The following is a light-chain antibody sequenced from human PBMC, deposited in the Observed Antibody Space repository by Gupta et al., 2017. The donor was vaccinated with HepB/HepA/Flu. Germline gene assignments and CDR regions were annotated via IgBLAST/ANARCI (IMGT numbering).Light chain of an antibody. V-gene: IGKV1-39*01. Sequence: IEMTQSPSSLSASVGDRVTLTCRASQSISSYLNWYQQKPGKAPKLLIYAASRVQSGVPSRFSGSGSGTDFTLTISRRQPEDFASYYCQQRDSTPFTFGQGTKMDIK. CDR2: AAS. CDR1: QSISSY. J-gene: IGKJ2*01. CDR3: QQRDSTPFT.